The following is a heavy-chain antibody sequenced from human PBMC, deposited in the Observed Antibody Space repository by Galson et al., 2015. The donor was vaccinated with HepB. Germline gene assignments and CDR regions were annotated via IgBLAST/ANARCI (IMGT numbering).Heavy chain of an antibody. J-gene: IGHJ5*02. CDR3: ARYRFGNPGPNWFDP. D-gene: IGHD3-10*01. CDR1: GGTFSSYA. Sequence: SVKVSCKASGGTFSSYAISWVRQAPGQGLEWMGGIIPIFGTANYAQKFQGRVTITADESTSTAYMELSSLRSEDTAVYYCARYRFGNPGPNWFDPWGQGTLVTVSS. V-gene: IGHV1-69*13. CDR2: IIPIFGTA.